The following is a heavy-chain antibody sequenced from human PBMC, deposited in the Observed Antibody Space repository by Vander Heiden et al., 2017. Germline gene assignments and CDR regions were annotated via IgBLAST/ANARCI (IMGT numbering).Heavy chain of an antibody. D-gene: IGHD4-17*01. J-gene: IGHJ6*02. V-gene: IGHV4-34*01. CDR2: INRGGRN. Sequence: QVQLQQWGAGLLIPSETLSLTSAVYGGSLSGFYWGGIRQPPGRGLGWIGEINRGGRNNYNPSLKSGVTISVDTSNNRFSRRLSSVTAADTAVYYGARGLETVSQSSPVWGQGTTVTVSS. CDR3: ARGLETVSQSSPV. CDR1: GGSLSGFY.